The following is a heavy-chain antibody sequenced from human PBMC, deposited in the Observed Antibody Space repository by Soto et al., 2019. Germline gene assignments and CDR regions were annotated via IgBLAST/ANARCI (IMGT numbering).Heavy chain of an antibody. CDR1: GGSISSSSYY. J-gene: IGHJ6*03. CDR2: IYYSGST. D-gene: IGHD2-2*01. V-gene: IGHV4-39*01. CDR3: ARLLYCSSSSCEITQYCYYYMDV. Sequence: SETLSLTCTVSGGSISSSSYYWGWIRQPPGKGLEWIGSIYYSGSTYYNPSLKSRATISVDTSKNQFSLKLSSVTAADTAVYYCARLLYCSSSSCEITQYCYYYMDVWGKGTPVTVSS.